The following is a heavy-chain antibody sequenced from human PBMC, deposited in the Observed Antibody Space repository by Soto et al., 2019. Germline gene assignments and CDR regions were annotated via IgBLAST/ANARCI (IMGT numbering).Heavy chain of an antibody. V-gene: IGHV4-59*01. CDR1: GGSMISYY. J-gene: IGHJ4*02. Sequence: PSETLSLTCTVSGGSMISYYWSWIRQPPGKGLEWIGNIHYNGNTKYSPSLKSRVTMSVDTSKNHFSLKLISVTTADTAVYFCAREGNLGRWIQPLDSWGQGTLVTVS. D-gene: IGHD2-2*03. CDR3: AREGNLGRWIQPLDS. CDR2: IHYNGNT.